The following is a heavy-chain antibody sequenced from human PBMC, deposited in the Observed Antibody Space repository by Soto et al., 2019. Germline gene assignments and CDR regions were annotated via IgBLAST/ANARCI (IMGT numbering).Heavy chain of an antibody. CDR3: AGVASGSTWYYFDY. CDR2: IVPVFGTV. CDR1: GDTFTKYA. D-gene: IGHD3-10*01. Sequence: QLQLVQSGAEVKKPGSSVSVSCKASGDTFTKYAISWLRQAPGQGLEWMGGIVPVFGTVNHAQRFKGRVTITADKSTSTSYVELASLTAEDTAVYYCAGVASGSTWYYFDYWGQGTLVTVSS. V-gene: IGHV1-69*06. J-gene: IGHJ4*02.